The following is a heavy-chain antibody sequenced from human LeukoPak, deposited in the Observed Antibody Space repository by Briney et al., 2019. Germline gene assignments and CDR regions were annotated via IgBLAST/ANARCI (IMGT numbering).Heavy chain of an antibody. CDR2: ISYTGNT. V-gene: IGHV4-39*01. CDR3: ARGYRVVGATRPLYYFDY. J-gene: IGHJ4*02. Sequence: PSETLSLTCTVSGVFINSNTYSWGWIRQPPGGGLEWIGTISYTGNTYYNSSLKSRLTISVDTSQTQFSLRLSSVTAADTAMYYCARGYRVVGATRPLYYFDYWGQGTLVTVSS. D-gene: IGHD1-26*01. CDR1: GVFINSNTYS.